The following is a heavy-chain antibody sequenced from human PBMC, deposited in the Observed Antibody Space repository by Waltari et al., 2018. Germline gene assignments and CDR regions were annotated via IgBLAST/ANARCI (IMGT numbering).Heavy chain of an antibody. D-gene: IGHD4-17*01. Sequence: EVQLVESGGGLVQPGGSLRISCAASGFTFRSYDMSWVRQAPGKGLEWVSSVSGGGGSTYYADSVKSRFTISRDNSKNTLDLQMNSLRAGDTAVYYCARTTETTSGGYYYYYMDVWGKGATVTVSS. CDR1: GFTFRSYD. CDR2: VSGGGGST. J-gene: IGHJ6*03. CDR3: ARTTETTSGGYYYYYMDV. V-gene: IGHV3-23*04.